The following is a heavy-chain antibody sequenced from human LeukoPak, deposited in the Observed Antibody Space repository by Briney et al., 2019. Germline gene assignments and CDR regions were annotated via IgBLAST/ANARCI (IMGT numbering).Heavy chain of an antibody. Sequence: PSETLSLTCTGSGGSISSYYWSWIPQPPGKGLKWIGYIYYSGSTNYNPSLRSRVTISVDTSKNQFSLKVRSVTAADTAVYYCARDQGSGSYNLDAFDIWGQGTMVTVSS. CDR2: IYYSGST. J-gene: IGHJ3*02. V-gene: IGHV4-59*01. CDR1: GGSISSYY. D-gene: IGHD1-26*01. CDR3: ARDQGSGSYNLDAFDI.